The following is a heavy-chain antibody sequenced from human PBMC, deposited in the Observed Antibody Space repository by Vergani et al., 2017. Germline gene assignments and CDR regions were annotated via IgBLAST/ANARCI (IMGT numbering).Heavy chain of an antibody. D-gene: IGHD3-3*01. V-gene: IGHV4-34*01. J-gene: IGHJ6*03. CDR2: INHSGST. CDR1: GGSFSGYY. CDR3: ARGKYYDFCSGYYSHRNYYYYYMDV. Sequence: QVQLQQWGAGLLKPSETLSLTCAVYGGSFSGYYWSWIRQPPGKGLEWIGEINHSGSTNYNPSLKSRVTISVDTSKNQFSLKLSSVTAADTAVYYCARGKYYDFCSGYYSHRNYYYYYMDVWGKGTTVTVSS.